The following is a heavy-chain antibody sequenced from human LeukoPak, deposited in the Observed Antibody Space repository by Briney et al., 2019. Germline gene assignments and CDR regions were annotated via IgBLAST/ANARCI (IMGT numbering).Heavy chain of an antibody. V-gene: IGHV3-9*01. CDR1: GFTFDDYA. CDR3: AKSHDSSGYYYQASDYYFDY. D-gene: IGHD3-22*01. CDR2: ISWNSGSI. J-gene: IGHJ4*02. Sequence: GGSLRLSCAASGFTFDDYAMHWVRQAPGKGLEWVSGISWNSGSIGYADSVKGRFTISRDNAKNSLYLQMNSLRAEDTALYYCAKSHDSSGYYYQASDYYFDYWGQGTLVTVSS.